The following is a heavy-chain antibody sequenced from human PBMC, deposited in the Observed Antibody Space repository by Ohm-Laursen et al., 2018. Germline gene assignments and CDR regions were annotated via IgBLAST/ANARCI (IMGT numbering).Heavy chain of an antibody. CDR1: GYTLTELS. D-gene: IGHD3-3*01. CDR3: ATDDFWSGENAFDI. Sequence: ASVKVSCKVSGYTLTELSMHWVRQAPGKGLEWMGGFDPEDGETIYAQKFQGRVTMTEDTSTDTAYMELSSLRSEDTAVYYCATDDFWSGENAFDIWGQGTMVTVSS. CDR2: FDPEDGET. V-gene: IGHV1-24*01. J-gene: IGHJ3*02.